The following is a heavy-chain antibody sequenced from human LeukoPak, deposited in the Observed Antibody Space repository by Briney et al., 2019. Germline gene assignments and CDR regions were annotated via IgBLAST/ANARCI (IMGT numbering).Heavy chain of an antibody. J-gene: IGHJ4*02. V-gene: IGHV3-74*01. D-gene: IGHD3-10*01. CDR1: GFTFSNYW. CDR3: ASGPSPYGSDY. Sequence: GGSLRLSCAASGFTFSNYWMQWVRHPPGKGLEWVSRINSGGSSTAHADSVKGRFTISRDNAKNTLYLQMNGLRAEDTAVYYCASGPSPYGSDYWGQGTLVTVSS. CDR2: INSGGSST.